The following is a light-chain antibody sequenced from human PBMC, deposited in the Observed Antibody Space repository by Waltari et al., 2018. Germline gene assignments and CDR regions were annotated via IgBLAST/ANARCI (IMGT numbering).Light chain of an antibody. J-gene: IGLJ2*01. V-gene: IGLV3-21*04. CDR1: NIESQS. CDR3: QVWDDSNNSGV. CDR2: YDS. Sequence: SYVLTQTPSVSLAPGQTAILTCGGDNIESQSVHWYQLQPGQAPVLVMFYDSDRPPGIPDRFAGSNSGNTATLTISRVEDDDEADYFCQVWDDSNNSGVFGGGTKLTVL.